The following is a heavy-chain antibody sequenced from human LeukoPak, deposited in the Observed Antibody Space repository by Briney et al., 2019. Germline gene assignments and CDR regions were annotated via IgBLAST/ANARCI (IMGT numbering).Heavy chain of an antibody. CDR1: GGSISSSSYY. CDR3: ARGWELLPIDY. V-gene: IGHV4-39*07. Sequence: SGTLSLTCTVSGGSISSSSYYWGWIRQPPGKGLEWIGSIHYSGSTYYNPSLKSRVTISVDTSKNQFSLKLSSVTAADTAVYYCARGWELLPIDYWGQGTLVTVSS. CDR2: IHYSGST. J-gene: IGHJ4*02. D-gene: IGHD1-26*01.